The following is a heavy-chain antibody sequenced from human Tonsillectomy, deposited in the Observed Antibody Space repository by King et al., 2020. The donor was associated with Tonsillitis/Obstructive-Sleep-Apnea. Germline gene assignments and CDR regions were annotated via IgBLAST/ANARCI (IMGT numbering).Heavy chain of an antibody. J-gene: IGHJ3*02. CDR1: GFTFSSYE. Sequence: VQLVESGGGLVQPGGSLRLSCAASGFTFSSYEMNWVRQAPGKGLEWVSYISSSGSTIYYADSVKGRFTIASDNAKHSLYLQMNSLSAEDTAVSDCAEGEGGAEIWGQGTMVTVSS. D-gene: IGHD3-16*01. CDR2: ISSSGSTI. CDR3: AEGEGGAEI. V-gene: IGHV3-48*03.